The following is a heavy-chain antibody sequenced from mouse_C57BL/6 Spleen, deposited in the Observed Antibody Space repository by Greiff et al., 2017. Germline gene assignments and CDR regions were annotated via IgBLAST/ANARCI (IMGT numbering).Heavy chain of an antibody. V-gene: IGHV14-4*01. Sequence: VQLQQSGAELVRPGASVKLSCTASGFNIKDDYMHWVKQRPEQGLEWIGWIYPGNGDTEYASKFQGKATITADTSSNTAYLQLSSLTSEDTAVYFCTISYYSNPWFAYWGQGTLVTVSA. J-gene: IGHJ3*01. CDR1: GFNIKDDY. D-gene: IGHD2-5*01. CDR3: TISYYSNPWFAY. CDR2: IYPGNGDT.